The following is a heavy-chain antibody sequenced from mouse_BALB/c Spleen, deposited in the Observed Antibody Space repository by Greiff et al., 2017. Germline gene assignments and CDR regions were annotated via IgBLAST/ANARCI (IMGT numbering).Heavy chain of an antibody. V-gene: IGHV5-6-4*01. CDR1: GFTFSSYT. CDR3: TREGYGSSYDYAMDY. Sequence: EVKLMESGGGLVKPGGSLKLSCAASGFTFSSYTMSWVRQTPEKRPEWVATISSGGSYTYYPDSVKGRFTISRDNAKNTLYLQMSSLKSEDTAMYYCTREGYGSSYDYAMDYWGQGTSVTVSS. CDR2: ISSGGSYT. J-gene: IGHJ4*01. D-gene: IGHD1-1*01.